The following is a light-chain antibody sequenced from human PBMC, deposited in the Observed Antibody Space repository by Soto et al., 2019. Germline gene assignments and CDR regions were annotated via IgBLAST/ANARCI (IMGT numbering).Light chain of an antibody. Sequence: IVMKQSPATLSVSPGERATLSCRASQSVSSNLAWYQQKPGQAPRLLIYGASTRATGIPARFSGSGSGTEFTLTISSLQSEDFAVYYCQQYNNWPGTFGQGTRLEIK. CDR2: GAS. V-gene: IGKV3D-15*01. CDR1: QSVSSN. CDR3: QQYNNWPGT. J-gene: IGKJ5*01.